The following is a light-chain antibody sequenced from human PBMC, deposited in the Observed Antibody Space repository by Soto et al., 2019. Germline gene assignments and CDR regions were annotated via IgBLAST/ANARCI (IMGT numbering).Light chain of an antibody. Sequence: DVQITQSPFTLSTSIGDRVTSTCRASQSINSWLAWYQQKPGKAPKLLIYDASSLESEVPSRFSGSGSGTEFTLTISSLQPDDFATYYCQQYNSYSWTFGQGTKVDIK. J-gene: IGKJ1*01. V-gene: IGKV1-5*01. CDR2: DAS. CDR3: QQYNSYSWT. CDR1: QSINSW.